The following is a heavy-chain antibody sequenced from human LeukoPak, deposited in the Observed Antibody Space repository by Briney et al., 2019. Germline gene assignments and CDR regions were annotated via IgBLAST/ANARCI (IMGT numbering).Heavy chain of an antibody. D-gene: IGHD6-13*01. CDR3: ARHSPYIAAAVVGGFDY. Sequence: SETLSLTCTVSGCSLSSYYWSWIRQPPGKGLKWMGYIYYIGCTDYNPSLNSRVTISVDTSKHQFFLQLSSVTAADPAVYYCARHSPYIAAAVVGGFDYWGQGTLVTVSS. J-gene: IGHJ4*02. CDR1: GCSLSSYY. V-gene: IGHV4-59*01. CDR2: IYYIGCT.